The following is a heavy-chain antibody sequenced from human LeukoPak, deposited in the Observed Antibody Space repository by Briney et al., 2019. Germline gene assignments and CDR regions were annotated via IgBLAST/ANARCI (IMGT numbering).Heavy chain of an antibody. Sequence: GGSLRLSCAASGFTFSSYAMHWVRQAPGKGLEWVAVISYDGSNKYYADSVKGRFTISRDNSKNTLYLQMNSLRAEDTAVYYCARGPRQQLVLDYWGQGTLVTVSS. J-gene: IGHJ4*02. CDR1: GFTFSSYA. CDR2: ISYDGSNK. V-gene: IGHV3-30*04. D-gene: IGHD6-13*01. CDR3: ARGPRQQLVLDY.